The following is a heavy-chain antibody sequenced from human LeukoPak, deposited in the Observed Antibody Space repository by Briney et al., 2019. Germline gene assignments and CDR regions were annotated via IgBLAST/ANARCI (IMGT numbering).Heavy chain of an antibody. CDR2: SGHGGGT. J-gene: IGHJ4*02. CDR1: GFTFSTYA. V-gene: IGHV3-23*01. Sequence: GGSLRLSCAASGFTFSTYAMYWVRQAPGKGLEWVSASGHGGGTYYADSVKGRFTISRDISKNTLYLQMNSLRAEDTAVYYCAKGSPQYYFDYWGQGTLVTGSS. D-gene: IGHD6-19*01. CDR3: AKGSPQYYFDY.